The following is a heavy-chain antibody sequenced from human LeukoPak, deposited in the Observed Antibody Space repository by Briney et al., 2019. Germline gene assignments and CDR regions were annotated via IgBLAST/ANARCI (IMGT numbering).Heavy chain of an antibody. J-gene: IGHJ4*02. CDR1: GFTFSSYS. Sequence: GGSLRLSCAASGFTFSSYSMNWVRQAPGKGLEWVSSISSFSSYIYYADSVKGRFTISRDNAKNSVFLQMNSLRAEDTAVYYCARGRFESNGDYDLWGQGTLVTVSS. V-gene: IGHV3-21*01. CDR3: ARGRFESNGDYDL. D-gene: IGHD4-11*01. CDR2: ISSFSSYI.